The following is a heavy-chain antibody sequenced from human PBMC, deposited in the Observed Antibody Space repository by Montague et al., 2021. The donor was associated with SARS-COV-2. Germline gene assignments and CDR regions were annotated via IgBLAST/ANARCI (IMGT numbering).Heavy chain of an antibody. CDR1: GGSISSSY. CDR2: ISDSGST. D-gene: IGHD2-15*01. CDR3: ARHYSATLPAVY. V-gene: IGHV4-59*08. Sequence: SETLSLTCTVSGGSISSSYWSWIRQPPGKGLEWIGDISDSGSTNYNPSLTSRATMSVDTSKNQFSLKVNSVAAADTAVYYCARHYSATLPAVYWGQGTLVTVSS. J-gene: IGHJ4*02.